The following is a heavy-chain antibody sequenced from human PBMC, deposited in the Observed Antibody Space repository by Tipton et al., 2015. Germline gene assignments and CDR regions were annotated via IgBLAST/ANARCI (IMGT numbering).Heavy chain of an antibody. CDR2: INSDGSST. D-gene: IGHD1-26*01. CDR1: GFTFSSYW. J-gene: IGHJ4*02. CDR3: AREKIRGSSLSDY. Sequence: GSLRLSCAASGFTFSSYWMHWARQAPGKGLVWVSRINSDGSSTSYADSVKGRFTISRDNAKNTLYLQMNSLRAEDTAVYFCAREKIRGSSLSDYWGQGTQVTVSS. V-gene: IGHV3-74*01.